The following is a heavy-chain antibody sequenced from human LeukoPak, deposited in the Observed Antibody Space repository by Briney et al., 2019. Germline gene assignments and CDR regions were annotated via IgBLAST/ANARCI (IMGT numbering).Heavy chain of an antibody. CDR2: ISWNSGSI. CDR3: AREGKDSSGYYGPPRQDY. V-gene: IGHV3-9*01. J-gene: IGHJ4*02. Sequence: GRSLRLSCAASGFTFDDYAMHWVRQAPGKGLEWVSGISWNSGSIGYADSVKGRFTISRDNAKNSLYLQMNSLRAEDTAVYYCAREGKDSSGYYGPPRQDYWGQGTLVTVSS. D-gene: IGHD3-22*01. CDR1: GFTFDDYA.